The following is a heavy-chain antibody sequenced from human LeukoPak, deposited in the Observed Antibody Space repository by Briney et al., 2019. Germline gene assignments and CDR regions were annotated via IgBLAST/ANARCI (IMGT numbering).Heavy chain of an antibody. D-gene: IGHD3-9*01. CDR3: AKYGLLRYFDWLSGNFDY. V-gene: IGHV3-23*01. J-gene: IGHJ4*02. CDR1: GFTFSSYA. CDR2: ISGSGGST. Sequence: GGSLRLSCAASGFTFSSYAMSWVRQAPGKGLEWVSAISGSGGSTYYADSVKGRFTISRDNSKNTLYLQMNSLRAEDTAVYYCAKYGLLRYFDWLSGNFDYWGQGTLVTVSS.